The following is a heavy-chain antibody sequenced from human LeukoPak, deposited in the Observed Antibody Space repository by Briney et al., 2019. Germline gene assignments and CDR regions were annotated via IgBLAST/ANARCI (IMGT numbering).Heavy chain of an antibody. Sequence: GGSLRLSCAASGFTFSTCHIHWVRHAPGKGLEWVALVWHDGSKTYYADSVKGRFTVSRDNSKNTLYLQMNSLRAKDTAVYYCAKDSNDYGDYNYFDFWGQGTLVTVSS. J-gene: IGHJ4*02. CDR1: GFTFSTCH. V-gene: IGHV3-33*06. D-gene: IGHD4-17*01. CDR3: AKDSNDYGDYNYFDF. CDR2: VWHDGSKT.